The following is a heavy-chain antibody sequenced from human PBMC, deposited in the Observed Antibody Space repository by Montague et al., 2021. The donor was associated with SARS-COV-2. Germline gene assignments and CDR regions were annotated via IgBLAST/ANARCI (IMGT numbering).Heavy chain of an antibody. D-gene: IGHD3-10*01. CDR3: ARVRYNGSGTALAMDV. Sequence: SETLSLTCAVYGGSFSGYYWSWIRQPPGKGLERIGEINHSGSTNYNPSLKSRVTISVDTSKNQFSLKLSSVTAADTAVYYCARVRYNGSGTALAMDVWGQGTTVTVSS. V-gene: IGHV4-34*01. CDR2: INHSGST. CDR1: GGSFSGYY. J-gene: IGHJ6*02.